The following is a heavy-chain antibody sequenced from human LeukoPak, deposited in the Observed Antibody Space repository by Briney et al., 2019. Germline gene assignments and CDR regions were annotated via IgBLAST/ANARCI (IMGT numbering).Heavy chain of an antibody. D-gene: IGHD3-22*01. CDR2: ISSSSSYI. CDR3: ARDYDSSGLDAFDI. V-gene: IGHV3-21*01. Sequence: RRSLRLSCAASGFTFSSYSMNWVCQAPGKGMEWVSSISSSSSYIYYADSVKGRFTISRDNAKNSLYLQTNSLRAEDTAVYYCARDYDSSGLDAFDIWGQGTMVTVSS. J-gene: IGHJ3*02. CDR1: GFTFSSYS.